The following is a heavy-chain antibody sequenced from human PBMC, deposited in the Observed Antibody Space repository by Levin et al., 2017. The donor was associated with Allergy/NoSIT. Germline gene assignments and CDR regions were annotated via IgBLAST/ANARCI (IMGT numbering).Heavy chain of an antibody. V-gene: IGHV1-2*02. CDR1: GYTFRDYY. D-gene: IGHD4-17*01. Sequence: ASVKVSCKASGYTFRDYYIQWVRQAPGQGLEWMGWINPNSGGTNYAQKFQGRLTMTTDTSISAVYMELSSLRFDDTAVYYCARDPSSHDYGDYGYVDYWGQGTLVTVSS. CDR2: INPNSGGT. J-gene: IGHJ4*02. CDR3: ARDPSSHDYGDYGYVDY.